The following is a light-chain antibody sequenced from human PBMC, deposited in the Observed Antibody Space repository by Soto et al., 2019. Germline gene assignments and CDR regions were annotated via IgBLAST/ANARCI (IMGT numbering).Light chain of an antibody. CDR1: QVISSS. CDR2: GVS. J-gene: IGKJ1*01. CDR3: QQSYSTPT. Sequence: DIHLTQSPSFLSASVGDRVTITCRTSQVISSSFAWYQHKPGKAPKLLIYGVSTLQSGVPSLFSGSGGGKEFTTTISRLQDEDVAYYCCQQSYSTPTFGQGTKVDIK. V-gene: IGKV1-9*01.